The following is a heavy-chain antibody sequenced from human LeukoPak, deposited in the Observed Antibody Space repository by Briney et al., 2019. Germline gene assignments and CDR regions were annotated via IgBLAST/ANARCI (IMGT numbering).Heavy chain of an antibody. CDR2: ISSSSSTI. CDR1: GFTFSSYS. Sequence: GGSLRLSCAASGFTFSSYSMNWVRQAPGKGLEWVSYISSSSSTIYYADSAKGRFTISKDNAKNSLYLQMNSLRAEDTAVYYCARVGHYYDSSGYYYVPGNDYWGQGTLVTVSS. CDR3: ARVGHYYDSSGYYYVPGNDY. J-gene: IGHJ4*02. D-gene: IGHD3-22*01. V-gene: IGHV3-48*01.